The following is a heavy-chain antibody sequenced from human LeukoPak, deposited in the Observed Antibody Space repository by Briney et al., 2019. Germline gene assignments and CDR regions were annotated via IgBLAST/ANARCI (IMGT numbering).Heavy chain of an antibody. CDR2: ISGSGGNT. CDR1: GITFSSYA. D-gene: IGHD2-15*01. V-gene: IGHV3-23*01. J-gene: IGHJ6*03. CDR3: AKNADRGAYCRGGSCYPYYYYYMDV. Sequence: GGSLRLSCAASGITFSSYAMSWVRQAPGKGLEWVSGISGSGGNTYYADSVKGRFTVSRDNSKNTLYLQMNSLTVEDTAIYYCAKNADRGAYCRGGSCYPYYYYYMDVWGTGTTVTISS.